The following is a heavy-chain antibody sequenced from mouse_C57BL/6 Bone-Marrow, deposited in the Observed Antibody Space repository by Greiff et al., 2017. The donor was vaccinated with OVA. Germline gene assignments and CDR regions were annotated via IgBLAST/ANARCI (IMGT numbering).Heavy chain of an antibody. CDR1: GYTFTSYW. D-gene: IGHD2-4*01. CDR3: ATGIYYDYY. CDR2: IDPSDSYT. J-gene: IGHJ2*01. Sequence: QVQLKQPGAELVMPGASVKLSCKASGYTFTSYWMHWVKQRPGQGLEWIGEIDPSDSYTNYNQKFKGKSTLTADKSSSTAYMQLSSLTSEDSAVYYCATGIYYDYYWGQGTTLTVSS. V-gene: IGHV1-69*01.